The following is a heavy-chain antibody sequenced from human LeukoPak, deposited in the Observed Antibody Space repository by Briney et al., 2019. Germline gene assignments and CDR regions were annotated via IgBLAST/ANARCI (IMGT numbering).Heavy chain of an antibody. Sequence: GASVRVSCKTSGYTFTGYYMHWVRQAPGQGLEWMGWINPKTGDTNYVHNFQGRVTMTRDTSISTAYMELSSLRSDDTAMYYCTSGDTSSRYFWGQGTLVTVSS. V-gene: IGHV1-2*02. CDR3: TSGDTSSRYF. CDR1: GYTFTGYY. J-gene: IGHJ4*02. CDR2: INPKTGDT. D-gene: IGHD6-13*01.